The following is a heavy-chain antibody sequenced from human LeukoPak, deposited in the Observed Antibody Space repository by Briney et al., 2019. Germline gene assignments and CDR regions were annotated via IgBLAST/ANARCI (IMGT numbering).Heavy chain of an antibody. D-gene: IGHD1-26*01. CDR3: ARGRSGSGTYRKYYWFDP. CDR1: GGSISSYY. Sequence: SETLSLTCTVSGGSISSYYWSWIRQPAGKGLEWIGSIYHSGSTNYNPSLKSRVTISVDTSKNQFSLKLSSVTAADTAVYYCARGRSGSGTYRKYYWFDPWGQGTLVTVSS. V-gene: IGHV4-4*07. J-gene: IGHJ5*02. CDR2: IYHSGST.